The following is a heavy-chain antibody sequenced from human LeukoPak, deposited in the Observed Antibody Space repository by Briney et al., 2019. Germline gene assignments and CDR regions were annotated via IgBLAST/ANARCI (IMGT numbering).Heavy chain of an antibody. Sequence: PGGFLRLSCAASGFPFSRFAMTWVRQAPGKGLEWVSYISSSGSTIYYADSVKGRFTISRDNAKNSLYLQMNSLRAEDTAVYYCARETMAEPYYYYMDVWGKGTTVTVSS. J-gene: IGHJ6*03. V-gene: IGHV3-48*03. CDR1: GFPFSRFA. D-gene: IGHD5-24*01. CDR2: ISSSGSTI. CDR3: ARETMAEPYYYYMDV.